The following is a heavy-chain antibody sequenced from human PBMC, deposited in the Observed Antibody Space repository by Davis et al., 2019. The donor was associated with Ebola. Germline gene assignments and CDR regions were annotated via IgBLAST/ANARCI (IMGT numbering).Heavy chain of an antibody. V-gene: IGHV4-30-2*01. D-gene: IGHD4-17*01. CDR3: ARALPGGYYGDYTIGDNWFDP. J-gene: IGHJ5*02. CDR2: IYHSGST. CDR1: GGSISSGGYS. Sequence: PSETLSLTCAVSGGSISSGGYSWSWIRQPPGKGLEWIGYIYHSGSTYYNPSLKSRVTISVDTSKNQFSLKLSSVTAADTAVYYCARALPGGYYGDYTIGDNWFDPWGQGTLVTVSS.